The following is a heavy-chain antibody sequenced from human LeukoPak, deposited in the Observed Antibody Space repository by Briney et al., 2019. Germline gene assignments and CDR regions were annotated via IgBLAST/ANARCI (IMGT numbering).Heavy chain of an antibody. CDR2: IYTSGST. Sequence: SETLSLTCTVSGGSISSYYWSWIRQPAGKGLEWIGRIYTSGSTNYNPSLKSRVTMSVDTSKNQFSPKLSSVTAADTAVYYCAKGDDYSNSGDFDYWGQGTLVTVSS. CDR1: GGSISSYY. J-gene: IGHJ4*02. D-gene: IGHD4-11*01. V-gene: IGHV4-4*07. CDR3: AKGDDYSNSGDFDY.